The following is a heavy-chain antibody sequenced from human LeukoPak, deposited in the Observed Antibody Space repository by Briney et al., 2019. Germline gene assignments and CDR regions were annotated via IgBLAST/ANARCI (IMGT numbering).Heavy chain of an antibody. Sequence: SGTLSLTCAVSGDSMNSSNWWSWVRQSPGKGLERIGEIYQGGRTNYKSSLKSRVSISVDKSRNQLSLKLTSVTAADTAVYYCARGDASGYPDYWGQGTLVTVSS. D-gene: IGHD3-22*01. CDR3: ARGDASGYPDY. V-gene: IGHV4-4*02. J-gene: IGHJ4*02. CDR1: GDSMNSSNW. CDR2: IYQGGRT.